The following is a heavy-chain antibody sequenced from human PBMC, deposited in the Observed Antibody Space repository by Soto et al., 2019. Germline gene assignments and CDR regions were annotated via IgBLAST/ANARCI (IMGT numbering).Heavy chain of an antibody. CDR1: GFTFSSYA. Sequence: EVQLLESGGGLVQPGGSLRLSCAASGFTFSSYAMSWVRQAPGKGLEWVSAISGSGGSTYYADSVKGRFTISRDNSKNTLYLQMNSLRAEDTAVYCCAKDRTILLWFGELAPAPFDYWGQGTLVTVSS. V-gene: IGHV3-23*01. CDR2: ISGSGGST. D-gene: IGHD3-10*01. J-gene: IGHJ4*02. CDR3: AKDRTILLWFGELAPAPFDY.